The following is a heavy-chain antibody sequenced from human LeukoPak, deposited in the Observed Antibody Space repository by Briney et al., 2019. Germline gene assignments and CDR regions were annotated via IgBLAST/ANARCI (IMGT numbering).Heavy chain of an antibody. D-gene: IGHD5-12*01. CDR1: GFTFSTYW. CDR3: AKESGYDVDLEY. V-gene: IGHV3-74*01. CDR2: INTDGSTT. Sequence: GGSLRLSCAGSGFTFSTYWMHWVRQAPGGGLVWVSGINTDGSTTSYADSVKGRFTISRDNAKNTVYLQMSSLRAEDTAVCYCAKESGYDVDLEYWGQGALVTVSS. J-gene: IGHJ4*02.